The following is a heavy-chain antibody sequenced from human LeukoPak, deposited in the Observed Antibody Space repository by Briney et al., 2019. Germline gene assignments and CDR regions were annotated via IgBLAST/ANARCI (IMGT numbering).Heavy chain of an antibody. CDR3: ARGTSGRNTFDY. D-gene: IGHD5-12*01. CDR2: IIPILGIA. J-gene: IGHJ4*02. Sequence: GASVKVSCMASGGTFSSYAISWVRQAPGQGLEWMGRIIPILGIANYAQKFQGRVTITADKSTSTAYMELSSLRSEDTAVYYCARGTSGRNTFDYWGQGTLVTVSS. V-gene: IGHV1-69*04. CDR1: GGTFSSYA.